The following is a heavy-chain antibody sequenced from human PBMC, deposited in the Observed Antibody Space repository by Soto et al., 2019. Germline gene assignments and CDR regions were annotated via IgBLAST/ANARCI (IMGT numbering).Heavy chain of an antibody. D-gene: IGHD4-17*01. CDR2: IWYDGSNK. J-gene: IGHJ2*01. CDR3: AKTDYGGNSTLLAYFDL. Sequence: QVQLVESGGGVVQPGRSLRLSCAASGFTFSSYGMHWVRQAPGKGLEWVAVIWYDGSNKYYADSVKGRFTISRDNSKNTLYLQMNSLRAEDTAVYYCAKTDYGGNSTLLAYFDLWGRGTLVTVSS. CDR1: GFTFSSYG. V-gene: IGHV3-33*06.